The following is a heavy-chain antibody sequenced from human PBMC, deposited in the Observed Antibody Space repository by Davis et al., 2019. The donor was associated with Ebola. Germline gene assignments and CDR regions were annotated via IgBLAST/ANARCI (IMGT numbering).Heavy chain of an antibody. CDR1: GASLTTYY. CDR2: IFYTGTT. CDR3: ARDKRGVVGAIDY. J-gene: IGHJ4*02. Sequence: MPSETLSLTCTVSGASLTTYYWSWCRQSPGKGLEWIGYIFYTGTTNYNPSLKSRVTISLDTSKNQFSLRLNAVTAADTAVYSCARDKRGVVGAIDYWGQGTLVSVSS. V-gene: IGHV4-59*01. D-gene: IGHD2-15*01.